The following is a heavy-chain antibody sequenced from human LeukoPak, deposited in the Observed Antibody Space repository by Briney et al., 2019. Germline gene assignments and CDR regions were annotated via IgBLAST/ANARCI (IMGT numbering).Heavy chain of an antibody. CDR2: IWYDGSNK. Sequence: PGGSLRLSCAASGFTFSSYGMHRVRQAPGKGLEWVAVIWYDGSNKYYADSVKGRFTISRDNSKNTLYLQMNSLRVEDTAVYYCAKDQYYYDSSGYSGMINYWGQGTLVTVSS. D-gene: IGHD3-22*01. CDR3: AKDQYYYDSSGYSGMINY. CDR1: GFTFSSYG. V-gene: IGHV3-33*06. J-gene: IGHJ4*02.